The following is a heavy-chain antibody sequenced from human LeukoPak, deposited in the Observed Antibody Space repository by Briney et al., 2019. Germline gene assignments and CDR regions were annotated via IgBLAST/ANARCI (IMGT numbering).Heavy chain of an antibody. D-gene: IGHD2/OR15-2a*01. CDR3: ATVTSAKIED. V-gene: IGHV1-24*01. J-gene: IGHJ4*02. CDR1: GYTLTELS. CDR2: FDPEDSET. Sequence: ASVNVSRKGSGYTLTELSMHWVRQAPGKGREWMGGFDPEDSETIYAQKFQGRVTMTEDTSTDKAYMELSSLRSEDTAVYYCATVTSAKIEDWGQGTLVTVSS.